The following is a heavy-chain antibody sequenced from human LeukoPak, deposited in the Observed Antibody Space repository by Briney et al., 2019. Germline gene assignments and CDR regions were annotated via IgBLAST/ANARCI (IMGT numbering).Heavy chain of an antibody. CDR3: AQREQQNWFDP. CDR2: ISAYNGNT. CDR1: GYTFTSYG. J-gene: IGHJ5*02. D-gene: IGHD6-13*01. V-gene: IGHV1-18*01. Sequence: ASVKVSCKASGYTFTSYGISWVRQAPGQGLEWMGWISAYNGNTNYAQKFQGRVTITADESTSTAYMELSSLRSEDTAVYYCAQREQQNWFDPWGQGTLVTVSS.